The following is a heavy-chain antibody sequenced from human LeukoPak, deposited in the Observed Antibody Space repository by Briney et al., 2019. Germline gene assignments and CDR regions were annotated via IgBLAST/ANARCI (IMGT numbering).Heavy chain of an antibody. CDR1: GYTFTGYY. D-gene: IGHD2-2*01. V-gene: IGHV1-2*06. CDR3: AIDSRVSGDY. CDR2: IDPNSGGT. J-gene: IGHJ4*02. Sequence: GASVKVSCKTSGYTFTGYYIHWVRQAPGQGLEWLGRIDPNSGGTSYAHNFQGRVTMTRDTSISTAYMDLSSLRSDDTAVYYRAIDSRVSGDYWGQGTLVTVSS.